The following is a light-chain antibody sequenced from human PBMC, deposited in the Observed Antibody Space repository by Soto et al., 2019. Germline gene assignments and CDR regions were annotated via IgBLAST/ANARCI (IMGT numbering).Light chain of an antibody. J-gene: IGKJ2*02. Sequence: AIRMTQSPSSFSASTGDRVTITCRASQGISSYLAWYQQKPGKAPKLLIYAASTLQSGVPSRFSGSGSGTDFTLTISCLQSEDFATYYCQQYYSSPCTFGQGTKLEIK. V-gene: IGKV1-8*01. CDR1: QGISSY. CDR3: QQYYSSPCT. CDR2: AAS.